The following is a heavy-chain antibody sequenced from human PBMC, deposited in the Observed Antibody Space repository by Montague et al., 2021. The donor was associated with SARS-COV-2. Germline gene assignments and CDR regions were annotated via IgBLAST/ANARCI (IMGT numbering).Heavy chain of an antibody. CDR3: ARGHLSVSMIVVVFTSASYYFDY. D-gene: IGHD3-22*01. CDR2: IKQSGST. J-gene: IGHJ4*02. Sequence: SETLSLTCGVYGGSFGDDHWSWIRQPPGKGLEWIGDIKQSGSTNYNPSLKSRVTISVDTSRNQLSLKLTSVTAADTAVYFCARGHLSVSMIVVVFTSASYYFDYWGQGALVTVSS. CDR1: GGSFGDDH. V-gene: IGHV4-34*01.